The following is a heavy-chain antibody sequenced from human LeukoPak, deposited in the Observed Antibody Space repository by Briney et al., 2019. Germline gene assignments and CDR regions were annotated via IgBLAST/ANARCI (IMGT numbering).Heavy chain of an antibody. CDR1: GGTFSSYA. J-gene: IGHJ4*02. Sequence: ASVKVSCKASGGTFSSYAISWVRQAPGQGLEWLGRIIPILGIANYAQKSQGRVTITADKSTSTAYMELSSLRSEDTAVYYCAREFRGDDYGDYDPLYYFDYWGQGTLVTVSS. CDR2: IIPILGIA. V-gene: IGHV1-69*04. CDR3: AREFRGDDYGDYDPLYYFDY. D-gene: IGHD4-17*01.